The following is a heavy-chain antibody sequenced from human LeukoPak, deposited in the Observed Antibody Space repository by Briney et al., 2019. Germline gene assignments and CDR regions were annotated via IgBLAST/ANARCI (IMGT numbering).Heavy chain of an antibody. CDR3: AREDDSSGYYADDAFDI. CDR1: GGSVSSGSYY. D-gene: IGHD3-22*01. V-gene: IGHV4-61*01. Sequence: PSETLSLTCTVSGGSVSSGSYYWSWIRQPPGKGLEWIGYIYYSGSTKYNPSLKSRVTISVDTSKNQLSLKLSSVTAADTAVYYCAREDDSSGYYADDAFDIWGQGTMVTVSS. CDR2: IYYSGST. J-gene: IGHJ3*02.